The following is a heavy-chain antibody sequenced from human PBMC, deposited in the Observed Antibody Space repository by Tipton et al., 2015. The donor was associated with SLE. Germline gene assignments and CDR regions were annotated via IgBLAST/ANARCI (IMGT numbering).Heavy chain of an antibody. CDR2: IYHSGST. V-gene: IGHV4-38-2*01. D-gene: IGHD3-10*01. J-gene: IGHJ4*02. Sequence: TLSLTCAVSGYSISSGYYWGWIRQPPGKGLEWIGRIYHSGSTYYNPSLKSRVTISVDTSKNQFSLKLSSVTAADTAVYYCARVREVYFDYWGQGTLVTVSS. CDR3: ARVREVYFDY. CDR1: GYSISSGYY.